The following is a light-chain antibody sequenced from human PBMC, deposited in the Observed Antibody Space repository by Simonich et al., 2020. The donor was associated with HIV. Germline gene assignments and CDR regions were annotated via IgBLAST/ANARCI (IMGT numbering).Light chain of an antibody. CDR3: QQYGSSPWT. CDR1: QSVRRY. Sequence: EIVLTQSPATLSLSPGERATLSCRASQSVRRYLAWYQQNPGQAPRLLIDNASNRATGIPARFSGSGSGTDFTLTISSLEPEDFAVYYCQQYGSSPWTFGQGTKVEIK. V-gene: IGKV3-11*01. CDR2: NAS. J-gene: IGKJ1*01.